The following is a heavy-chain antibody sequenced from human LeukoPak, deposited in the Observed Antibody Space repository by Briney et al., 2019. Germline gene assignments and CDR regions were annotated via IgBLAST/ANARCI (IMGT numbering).Heavy chain of an antibody. CDR3: ARDLGYPVPASLPDY. V-gene: IGHV1-2*02. J-gene: IGHJ4*02. Sequence: ASVKVSCKASGYTFTGYYMHWVRQAPGQGLEWMGWINPNSGGTNYAQKFQGRVTMTRDTSISTAYMELSRLRSDDTAVYYCARDLGYPVPASLPDYWGQGTLVTASS. D-gene: IGHD2-2*01. CDR1: GYTFTGYY. CDR2: INPNSGGT.